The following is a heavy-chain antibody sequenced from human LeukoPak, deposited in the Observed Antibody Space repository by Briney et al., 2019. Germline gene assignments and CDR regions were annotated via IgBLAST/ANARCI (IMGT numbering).Heavy chain of an antibody. CDR1: GGSISSLY. CDR3: AKGGYSYYGMDV. J-gene: IGHJ6*02. V-gene: IGHV3-23*01. Sequence: ETLSLTCAVSGGSISSLYWSWVRQPPGKGLEWVSAISGSGGSTYYADSVKGRFTISRDNSKNTLYLQINSLRAEDTAVYYCAKGGYSYYGMDVWGQGTTVTVSS. CDR2: ISGSGGST.